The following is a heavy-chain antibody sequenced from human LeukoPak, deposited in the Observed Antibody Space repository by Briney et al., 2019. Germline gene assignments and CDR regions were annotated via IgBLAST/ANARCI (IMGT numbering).Heavy chain of an antibody. CDR2: INHSGST. Sequence: SETLSLTCAIYGGSFSGYYWSWIRQPPGKGLEWIGEINHSGSTNYNPSLKSRVTISVDTSKNQFSLKLSSVTAADTAVYYCARTYVWGSYHDYWGQGTLVTVSS. CDR1: GGSFSGYY. V-gene: IGHV4-34*01. D-gene: IGHD3-16*02. J-gene: IGHJ4*02. CDR3: ARTYVWGSYHDY.